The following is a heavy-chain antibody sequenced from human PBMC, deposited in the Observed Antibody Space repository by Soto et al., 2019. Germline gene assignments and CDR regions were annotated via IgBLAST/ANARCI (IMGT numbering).Heavy chain of an antibody. CDR1: GGSISSYY. J-gene: IGHJ6*02. CDR3: AREGYSSGYYYSYGMDV. V-gene: IGHV4-59*01. CDR2: IYYSGST. Sequence: PSETLSLTCTVSGGSISSYYWSWIRQPPGKGLEWIGYIYYSGSTNYNPSLKSRVTISVDTSKNQFSLKLSSVTAADTAVYYCAREGYSSGYYYSYGMDVWGQGTTVTLSS. D-gene: IGHD3-22*01.